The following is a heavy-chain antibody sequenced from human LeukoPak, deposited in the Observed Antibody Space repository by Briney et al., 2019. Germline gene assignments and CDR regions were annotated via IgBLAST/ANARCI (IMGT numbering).Heavy chain of an antibody. CDR1: GFTFSSYG. Sequence: PGRSLRLSCAASGFTFSSYGMHWVRQAPGKGLEWVAVISYDGSNKYYADSVKGRFTISRDNSKNTLYLQMNSLRAEDTAGYYCAKYGGQLLLDYWGQVTLVTVSS. D-gene: IGHD2-21*01. V-gene: IGHV3-30*18. CDR2: ISYDGSNK. J-gene: IGHJ4*02. CDR3: AKYGGQLLLDY.